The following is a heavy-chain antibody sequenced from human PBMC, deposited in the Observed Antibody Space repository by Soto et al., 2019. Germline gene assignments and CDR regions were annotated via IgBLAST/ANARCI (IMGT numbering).Heavy chain of an antibody. J-gene: IGHJ5*02. CDR3: ARQARYYDILTGYPRVAHWFDP. D-gene: IGHD3-9*01. V-gene: IGHV1-3*01. CDR1: GYTFTTYH. CDR2: INVGNGNT. Sequence: ASVKVSCKASGYTFTTYHMHWVRQAPGQGLEWMGWINVGNGNTKYSQKFQDRVSITRDTSASTVYMELSSLRSEDTAVYYCARQARYYDILTGYPRVAHWFDPWGQGTLVTVSS.